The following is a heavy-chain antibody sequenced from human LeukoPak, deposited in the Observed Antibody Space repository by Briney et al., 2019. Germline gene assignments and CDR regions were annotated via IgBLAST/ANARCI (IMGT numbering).Heavy chain of an antibody. Sequence: PGGSLRLSCAASGFTFDDYAMHWVRHAPGKGLEWVSGISWNSGSIGYADSVKGRFTISRDNAKNSLYLQMNSLRAEDTALYYCAGGTAVAGTRFDYWGQGTLVTVSS. D-gene: IGHD6-19*01. V-gene: IGHV3-9*01. CDR2: ISWNSGSI. CDR3: AGGTAVAGTRFDY. CDR1: GFTFDDYA. J-gene: IGHJ4*02.